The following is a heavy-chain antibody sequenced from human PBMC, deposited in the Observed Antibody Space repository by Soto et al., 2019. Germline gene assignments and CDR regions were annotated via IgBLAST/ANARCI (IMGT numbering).Heavy chain of an antibody. CDR1: GYTFTSYA. J-gene: IGHJ6*02. Sequence: QVQLVQSGAEEKKPGAPVKVSCKASGYTFTSYAMHWVRQAPGQRLEWMGWINAGNGNTKYSQKFQGRVTITRDTPANTAYMELSSLRSEDTAVYYCAREGYSYEGMDVWGQGTPVTVSS. D-gene: IGHD5-18*01. V-gene: IGHV1-3*05. CDR2: INAGNGNT. CDR3: AREGYSYEGMDV.